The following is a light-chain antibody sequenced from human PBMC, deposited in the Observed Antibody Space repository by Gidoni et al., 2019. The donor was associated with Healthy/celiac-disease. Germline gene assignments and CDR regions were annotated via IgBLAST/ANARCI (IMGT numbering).Light chain of an antibody. J-gene: IGKJ4*01. CDR3: KQLNSYLLT. CDR1: QGISSY. CDR2: AAS. Sequence: DIQLTQSPSFLSASVGDRVTITCRASQGISSYLAWYQQKPGKAPKLLIYAASPLQSGVPSRFSGSGSGTEFTLTISSLQPEDFATYDCKQLNSYLLTFGGGTKVEIK. V-gene: IGKV1-9*01.